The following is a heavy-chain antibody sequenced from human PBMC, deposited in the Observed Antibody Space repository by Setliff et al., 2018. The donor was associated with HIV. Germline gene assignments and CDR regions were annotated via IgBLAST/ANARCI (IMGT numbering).Heavy chain of an antibody. V-gene: IGHV4-38-2*01. J-gene: IGHJ4*02. CDR1: GYSISSGYY. Sequence: SETLSLTCAVSGYSISSGYYWGWIRQPPGKGLEWIGSIYHSGSTYYNPSLKSRVTISVDTSKNQFSLKLSSVTAADTAVYYCARGRYSGSYGYWGRGTLVTVSS. CDR3: ARGRYSGSYGY. CDR2: IYHSGST. D-gene: IGHD1-26*01.